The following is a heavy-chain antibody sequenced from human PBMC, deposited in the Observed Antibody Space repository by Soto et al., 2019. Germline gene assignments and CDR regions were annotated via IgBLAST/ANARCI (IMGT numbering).Heavy chain of an antibody. Sequence: SETLSLTCAVYGGSFSGYYWSWIRQPPGKGLEWIGEINHSGSTNYNPSLKSRVTISVDTSKNQFSLKLSSVTAADTAVYYCARGESFVLMVYSTNYYYYGMDVWGQGTTVTVSS. V-gene: IGHV4-34*01. CDR3: ARGESFVLMVYSTNYYYYGMDV. CDR1: GGSFSGYY. D-gene: IGHD2-8*01. CDR2: INHSGST. J-gene: IGHJ6*02.